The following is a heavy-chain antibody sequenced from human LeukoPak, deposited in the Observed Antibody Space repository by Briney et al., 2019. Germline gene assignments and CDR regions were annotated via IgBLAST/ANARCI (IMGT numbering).Heavy chain of an antibody. CDR2: IDKKDNLYAT. Sequence: GGSLRLSCAASGFTFSGSAVHWVRQSSGKGLGWVGHIDKKDNLYATAYAESVKGRFTISRDDSKDTAFLHMDSLKTEDTALYYCTRDRGTYNWFDPWGQGTLVTVSS. CDR3: TRDRGTYNWFDP. J-gene: IGHJ5*02. CDR1: GFTFSGSA. D-gene: IGHD2-15*01. V-gene: IGHV3-73*01.